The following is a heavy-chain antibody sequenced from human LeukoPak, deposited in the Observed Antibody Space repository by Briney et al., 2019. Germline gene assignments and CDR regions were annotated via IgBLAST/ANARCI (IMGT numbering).Heavy chain of an antibody. CDR1: GYTFTSYG. CDR2: ISAYNGNT. J-gene: IGHJ4*02. Sequence: ASVKVSCKASGYTFTSYGISWVRQAPGQGLEWMGWISAYNGNTNYAQKLQGRVTMTTDTSTSTAYMELRSLRSDDTAVYYCAKKPAGSYYAHYFDYWGQGTLVTVSS. CDR3: AKKPAGSYYAHYFDY. D-gene: IGHD1-26*01. V-gene: IGHV1-18*01.